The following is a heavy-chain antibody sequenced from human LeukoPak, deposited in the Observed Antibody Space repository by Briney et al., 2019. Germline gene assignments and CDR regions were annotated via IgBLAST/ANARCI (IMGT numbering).Heavy chain of an antibody. J-gene: IGHJ5*02. D-gene: IGHD6-19*01. V-gene: IGHV1-46*01. CDR1: GGTFSSYA. CDR3: ARIDYSSGHNWFDP. CDR2: INPSGGST. Sequence: ASVKVSCKASGGTFSSYAISWVRQAPGQGLEWMGIINPSGGSTSYAQKFQGRVTMTRDTSTSTVYMELSSLRSEDTAVYYCARIDYSSGHNWFDPWGQGTLVTVSS.